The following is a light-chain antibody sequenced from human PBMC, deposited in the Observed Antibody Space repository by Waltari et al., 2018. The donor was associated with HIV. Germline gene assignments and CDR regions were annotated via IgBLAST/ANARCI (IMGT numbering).Light chain of an antibody. V-gene: IGLV1-47*01. CDR2: ANN. J-gene: IGLJ3*02. Sequence: QSVLTQPLSASGTPGQRVTISCSGSTSPLRDFSFRWYQHRPGAAPKPLSYANNQRPSGVPDRFSGSRSGTSASLAISGLRSEDEAVYSCAVWDDSLRGGVFGGGTKLTVL. CDR1: TSPLRDFS. CDR3: AVWDDSLRGGV.